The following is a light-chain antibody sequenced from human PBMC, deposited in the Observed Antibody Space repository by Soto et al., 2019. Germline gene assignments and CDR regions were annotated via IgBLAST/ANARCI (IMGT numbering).Light chain of an antibody. CDR3: SSYAASNNFYFV. Sequence: QSVLTQPPSASGSPGQSVTISCTGTSSDVGGYNYVSWYQQYPGRAPKLMIYEVTKRPSGVPDRFSGSKSGNSASLTVSGYQAEDEADSYCSSYAASNNFYFVFGGGTKLTVL. J-gene: IGLJ3*02. CDR1: SSDVGGYNY. V-gene: IGLV2-8*01. CDR2: EVT.